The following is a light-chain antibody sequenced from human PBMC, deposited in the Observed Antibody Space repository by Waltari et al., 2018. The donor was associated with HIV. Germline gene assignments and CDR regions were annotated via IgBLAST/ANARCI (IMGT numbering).Light chain of an antibody. CDR2: DVS. V-gene: IGLV2-11*01. J-gene: IGLJ1*01. CDR1: RSDVGGYNF. Sequence: QSALTQPRSVSGSPGQSVTISCTGTRSDVGGYNFVSWYQQHPGKAPNRLIYDVSKRPSGVPDRFSGSKSGNTASLTISGLQAEDEADYYCCSYAGSYTDVFGTGTKVTVL. CDR3: CSYAGSYTDV.